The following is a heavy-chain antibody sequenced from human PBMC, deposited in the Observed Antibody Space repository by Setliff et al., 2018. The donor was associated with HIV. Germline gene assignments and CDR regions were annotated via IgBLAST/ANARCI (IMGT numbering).Heavy chain of an antibody. CDR1: GFTLSSNH. Sequence: EGSLRLSCAASGFTLSSNHMTWVRQAPGKGLEWVSFIYSDGRTYHADSVKGLFSIYRDNSKNMMHLQMNGLRPEDTAVYYCAKWVKRLDPRGQGTPVTVSS. D-gene: IGHD1-26*01. J-gene: IGHJ5*02. V-gene: IGHV3-53*01. CDR3: AKWVKRLDP. CDR2: IYSDGRT.